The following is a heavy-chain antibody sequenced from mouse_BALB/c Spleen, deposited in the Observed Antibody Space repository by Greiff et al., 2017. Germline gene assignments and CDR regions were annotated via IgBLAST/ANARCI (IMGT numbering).Heavy chain of an antibody. J-gene: IGHJ1*01. CDR2: ISSGSSTI. CDR1: GFTFSSFG. CDR3: AREKTIYDGYYDWYFDV. D-gene: IGHD2-3*01. V-gene: IGHV5-17*02. Sequence: EVMLVESGGGLVQPGGSRKLSCAASGFTFSSFGMHWVRQAPEKGLEWVAYISSGSSTIYYADTVKGRFTISRDNPKNTLFLQMTSLRSEDTAMYYCAREKTIYDGYYDWYFDVWGAGTTVTVSS.